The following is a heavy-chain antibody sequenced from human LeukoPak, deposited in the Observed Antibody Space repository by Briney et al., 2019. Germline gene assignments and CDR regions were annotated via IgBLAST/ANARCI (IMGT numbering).Heavy chain of an antibody. CDR3: ARGQLATGIFDH. V-gene: IGHV4-59*01. D-gene: IGHD6-6*01. CDR2: IYSSGST. J-gene: IGHJ4*02. CDR1: GDSISSYY. Sequence: SETLSLTCTVSGDSISSYYWTWIRQPPGKGLEWIGHIYSSGSTKYNPSLKSRVTISVDTSKNQFSLKLISVTAADTAVYYCARGQLATGIFDHWGQGTLVTVSS.